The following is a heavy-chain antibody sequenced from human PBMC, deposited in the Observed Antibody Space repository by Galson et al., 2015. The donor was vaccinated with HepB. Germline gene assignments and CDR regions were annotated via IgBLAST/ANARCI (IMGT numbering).Heavy chain of an antibody. CDR2: ISAYNGNT. CDR1: GYTFTSYG. D-gene: IGHD3-10*01. Sequence: SVKVSCKASGYTFTSYGISWVRQAPGQGLEWMGWISAYNGNTNYAQKLQGRVTMTTDTSTSTAYMELRSLRSDDTAVYYCAREGSAIYYGSGVQADPWGQGTLVTVSS. J-gene: IGHJ5*02. V-gene: IGHV1-18*01. CDR3: AREGSAIYYGSGVQADP.